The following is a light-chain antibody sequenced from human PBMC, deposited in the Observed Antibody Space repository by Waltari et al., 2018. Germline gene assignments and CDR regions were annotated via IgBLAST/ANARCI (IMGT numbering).Light chain of an antibody. CDR1: SLRTYY. CDR2: GKN. J-gene: IGLJ2*01. V-gene: IGLV3-19*01. Sequence: SSELTQDPTMSVALGQTVRITCQGDSLRTYYGSWCRQKPGQAPILVIYGKNNRPSGIPDRFSASSSGNTASLTITGAQAEDEAVDYCNSRDISGDVIFGGGTKLTVL. CDR3: NSRDISGDVI.